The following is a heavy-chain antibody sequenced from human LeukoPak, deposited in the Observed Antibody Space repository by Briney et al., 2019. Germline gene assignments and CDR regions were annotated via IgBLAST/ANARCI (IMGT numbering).Heavy chain of an antibody. CDR3: AKDGKYSSGWYDY. V-gene: IGHV3-30*18. D-gene: IGHD6-19*01. Sequence: PGGSLRLSCAASGFTFSSYGMHWVRQAPGKGLEWAAVISYDGSNKYYADSVKGRFTISRDNSKNTLYLQMNSLRAEDTAVYYCAKDGKYSSGWYDYWGQGTLVTVSS. CDR2: ISYDGSNK. J-gene: IGHJ4*02. CDR1: GFTFSSYG.